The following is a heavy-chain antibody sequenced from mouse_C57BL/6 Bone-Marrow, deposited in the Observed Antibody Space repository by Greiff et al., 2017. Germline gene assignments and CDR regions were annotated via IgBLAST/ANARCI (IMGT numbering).Heavy chain of an antibody. V-gene: IGHV1-81*01. J-gene: IGHJ3*01. CDR1: GYTFTSYG. CDR3: ARYCYGSPPWFAY. Sequence: QVQLQQPGAELARPGASVKLSCKASGYTFTSYGISWVKQRTGQGLEWIGEIYPTSGNTYYNEKFKGKATLTADNSSSTAYMELRSLTSGHSAVYFCARYCYGSPPWFAYWGQGTLLTVSS. CDR2: IYPTSGNT. D-gene: IGHD1-1*01.